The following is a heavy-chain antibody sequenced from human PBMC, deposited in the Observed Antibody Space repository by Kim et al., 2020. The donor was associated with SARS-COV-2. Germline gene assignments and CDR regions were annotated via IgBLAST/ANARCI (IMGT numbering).Heavy chain of an antibody. CDR2: ISCSGGST. J-gene: IGHJ6*04. Sequence: GGSLRLSCAASGFTFSSYAMGWVRQAPGKGLEWVSAISCSGGSTYSADSVKGRFTISRDNSKNTLYLQMNSLRAEDTAVYYCAKNGQLADIVDTIMIGYYYYYGMDVCGAETTLTASS. CDR3: AKNGQLADIVDTIMIGYYYYYGMDV. D-gene: IGHD5-12*01. V-gene: IGHV3-23*01. CDR1: GFTFSSYA.